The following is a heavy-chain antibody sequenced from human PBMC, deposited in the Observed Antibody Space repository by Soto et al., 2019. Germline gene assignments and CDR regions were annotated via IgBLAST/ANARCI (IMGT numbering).Heavy chain of an antibody. D-gene: IGHD4-17*01. CDR2: ISAYNGNT. J-gene: IGHJ2*01. CDR1: GYTFTSYG. CDR3: ARFDYGDYFPHWYFDL. V-gene: IGHV1-18*01. Sequence: ASVKVSCKASGYTFTSYGISWVRQAPGQGLEWMGWISAYNGNTNYAQKLQGRVTMTTDTSTSTAYMELRSLSSDDTAVYYCARFDYGDYFPHWYFDLWGRGTLVTVSS.